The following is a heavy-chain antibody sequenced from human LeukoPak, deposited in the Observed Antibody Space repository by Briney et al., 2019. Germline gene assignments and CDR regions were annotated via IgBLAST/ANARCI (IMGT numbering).Heavy chain of an antibody. V-gene: IGHV1-2*06. CDR1: GYTFTGYY. Sequence: RASVKVSCKASGYTFTGYYKHWVRQAPGQGLEWMGRINPNSGGTNYAQKFQGRVTMTRDTSISTAYMELSRLRSDDTAVYYCARAHYYDSSGYLLGWFDPWGQGTLVTVSS. J-gene: IGHJ5*02. D-gene: IGHD3-22*01. CDR3: ARAHYYDSSGYLLGWFDP. CDR2: INPNSGGT.